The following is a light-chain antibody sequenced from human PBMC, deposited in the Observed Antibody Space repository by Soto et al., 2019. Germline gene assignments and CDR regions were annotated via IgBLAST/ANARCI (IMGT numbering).Light chain of an antibody. CDR1: STDIGSYNY. J-gene: IGLJ2*01. Sequence: QSALTQPASLSGSPGQSITISCTGTSTDIGSYNYVSWYQQHPGKAPKLMIFDVSYRPSGMSDRFSGSKSGNTASLTISGLQPEDEADYYCSSYGASSTLFGGGTKLTVL. V-gene: IGLV2-14*03. CDR3: SSYGASSTL. CDR2: DVS.